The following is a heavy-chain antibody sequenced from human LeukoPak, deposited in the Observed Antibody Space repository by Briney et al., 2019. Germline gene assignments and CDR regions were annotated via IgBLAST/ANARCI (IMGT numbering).Heavy chain of an antibody. CDR3: ARDLFTVDTAMVTAY. D-gene: IGHD5-18*01. CDR2: INPNSGGT. V-gene: IGHV1-2*06. CDR1: GYTFTGYY. J-gene: IGHJ4*02. Sequence: ASVKVSCKASGYTFTGYYMHWVRQAPGQGLEWMGRINPNSGGTNYAQKFQGRVTMTRDTSISTAYMELSRLRSDDTAVYYCARDLFTVDTAMVTAYWGQGTLVTVSS.